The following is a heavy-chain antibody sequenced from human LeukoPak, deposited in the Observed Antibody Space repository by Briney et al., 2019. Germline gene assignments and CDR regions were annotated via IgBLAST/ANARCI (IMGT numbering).Heavy chain of an antibody. CDR1: GLTFRNYE. V-gene: IGHV3-48*03. CDR3: ARGPSVGSGWSPDL. D-gene: IGHD6-19*01. Sequence: GGSLRLSCAASGLTFRNYEMNWVRQAPGKGLEWVSYISSSGSTVYYADSVKGRFTISRDNAKNSLYLQMNSLRAEDTALYYCARGPSVGSGWSPDLWGQGTLVTVSS. J-gene: IGHJ5*02. CDR2: ISSSGSTV.